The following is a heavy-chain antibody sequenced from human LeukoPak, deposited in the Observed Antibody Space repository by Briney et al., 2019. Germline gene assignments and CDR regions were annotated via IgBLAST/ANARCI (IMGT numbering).Heavy chain of an antibody. CDR2: ISGSGGST. J-gene: IGHJ3*02. V-gene: IGHV3-23*01. D-gene: IGHD5-24*01. Sequence: VGSLRLSCAASGFTFSDYAMSWVRQAPGKGLEGVSSISGSGGSTYYADSVKGRFTISRDSSKKTLHLQMNSLRAEDTAVYYCAKDRRDVYIADAFDIWGQETMVTVSS. CDR1: GFTFSDYA. CDR3: AKDRRDVYIADAFDI.